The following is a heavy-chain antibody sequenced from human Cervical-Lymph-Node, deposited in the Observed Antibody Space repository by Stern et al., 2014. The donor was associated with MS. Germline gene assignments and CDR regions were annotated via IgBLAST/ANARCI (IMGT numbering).Heavy chain of an antibody. CDR2: IIPISGTT. CDR1: GGTFSSYA. Sequence: VQLVESGAEVKKPGSSVKVSCKASGGTFSSYAINWVRQAPGQGHEWMGGIIPISGTTTYAQQFQGRVTINADASTRAAYIELSSLRSEDTAVYYCANSDAVTYGMDVWGQGTTVTVSS. D-gene: IGHD1-26*01. V-gene: IGHV1-69*01. J-gene: IGHJ6*02. CDR3: ANSDAVTYGMDV.